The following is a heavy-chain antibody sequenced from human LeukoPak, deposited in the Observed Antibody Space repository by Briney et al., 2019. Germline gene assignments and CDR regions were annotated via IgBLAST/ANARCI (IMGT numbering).Heavy chain of an antibody. CDR2: INPDGSTT. D-gene: IGHD4-17*01. CDR3: ARDFHGDHDY. V-gene: IGHV3-74*01. Sequence: TGGSPRLSCAASGFTLSGYWIHWVSQAQGKGLVWVARINPDGSTTSYADSVKGRITISRDNAKNTLYLQMHSLRAEDTALYYCARDFHGDHDYWGQGTLVTVSS. J-gene: IGHJ4*02. CDR1: GFTLSGYW.